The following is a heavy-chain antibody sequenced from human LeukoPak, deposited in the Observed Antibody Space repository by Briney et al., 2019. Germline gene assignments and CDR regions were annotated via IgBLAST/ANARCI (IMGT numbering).Heavy chain of an antibody. J-gene: IGHJ5*02. V-gene: IGHV5-51*01. Sequence: GESLTLSCTGSGYSFTSYWIGWVRQMPGKGLEWMGIIYPGDSDTIYSPSFQGQVTISADKSIRTAYLQWSSLKASDTAMYYCARHSIRYCSGGSCYSVGFDPWGQGTLVTVSS. CDR2: IYPGDSDT. CDR1: GYSFTSYW. CDR3: ARHSIRYCSGGSCYSVGFDP. D-gene: IGHD2-15*01.